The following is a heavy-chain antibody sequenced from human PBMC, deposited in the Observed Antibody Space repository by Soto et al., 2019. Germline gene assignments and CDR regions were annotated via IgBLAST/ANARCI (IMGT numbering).Heavy chain of an antibody. D-gene: IGHD3-3*01. J-gene: IGHJ6*02. CDR2: INAGNGNT. Sequence: ASEKVSCKASGYTFTSYAMHWVRQAPGQRLEWMGWINAGNGNTKYSQKFQGRVTITRDTSASTAYMELSSLRSEDTAVYYCARIPSISYDSLTGDDYYDGMDVWSQGTTVTVS. CDR1: GYTFTSYA. V-gene: IGHV1-3*01. CDR3: ARIPSISYDSLTGDDYYDGMDV.